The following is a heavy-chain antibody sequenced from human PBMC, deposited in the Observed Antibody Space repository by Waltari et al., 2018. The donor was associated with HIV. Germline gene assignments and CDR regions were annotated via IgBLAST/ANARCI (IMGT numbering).Heavy chain of an antibody. CDR2: ISRGSSYS. CDR1: GFNFDRFS. Sequence: EVRLVQSGGGLVKQGESLKLSCRAYGFNFDRFSMTWVRLAPGKGLEWVSSISRGSSYSYYSDAVKGRFTVSRDNAKNSLLLQLNTLTAEDTALYYCVRDRTSLTTGDFESWGQGAPVTVSS. J-gene: IGHJ4*02. CDR3: VRDRTSLTTGDFES. D-gene: IGHD1-1*01. V-gene: IGHV3-21*02.